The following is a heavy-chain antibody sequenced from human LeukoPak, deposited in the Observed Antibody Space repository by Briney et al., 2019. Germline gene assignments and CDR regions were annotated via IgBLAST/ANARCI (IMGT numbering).Heavy chain of an antibody. CDR3: ARNVGSGLDY. CDR2: INPNSGGT. D-gene: IGHD1-1*01. CDR1: GYTFTGYY. V-gene: IGHV1-2*02. Sequence: ASVKVSCKASGYTFTGYYMHWVRQAPGQGLEWMGWINPNSGGTNYAQKFQGRVTMTRDTSTSAVYMELSSLRSEGTAMYYCARNVGSGLDYWGQGTLVTVSS. J-gene: IGHJ4*02.